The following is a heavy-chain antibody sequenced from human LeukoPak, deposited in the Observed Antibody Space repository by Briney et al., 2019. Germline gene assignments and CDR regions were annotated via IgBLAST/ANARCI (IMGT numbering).Heavy chain of an antibody. CDR2: IWYDGSNK. Sequence: GRSLRLSCAASGFTFSSYGMHWVRQAPGKGLEWVAVIWYDGSNKYYADSVKGRFTISRDNSKNTLYLQMNSLRAEDTAVYYCARDYYDSSGYGMIRDYWGQGTLVTVSS. V-gene: IGHV3-33*01. D-gene: IGHD3-22*01. CDR3: ARDYYDSSGYGMIRDY. CDR1: GFTFSSYG. J-gene: IGHJ4*02.